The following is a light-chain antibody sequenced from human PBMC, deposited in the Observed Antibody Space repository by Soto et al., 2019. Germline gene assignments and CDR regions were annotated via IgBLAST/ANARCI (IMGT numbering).Light chain of an antibody. Sequence: QLVLTQSPSASASLGASVKLTCTLSSGHSSYAIAWHQQQPEKGPRYLMKLDRSGSYNRGSGVPDRFSGSSSGADRYLTISNLQFEDEGDYYCETWYSNTHKVFGGGTKLTVL. J-gene: IGLJ3*02. V-gene: IGLV4-60*02. CDR3: ETWYSNTHKV. CDR2: LDRSGSY. CDR1: SGHSSYA.